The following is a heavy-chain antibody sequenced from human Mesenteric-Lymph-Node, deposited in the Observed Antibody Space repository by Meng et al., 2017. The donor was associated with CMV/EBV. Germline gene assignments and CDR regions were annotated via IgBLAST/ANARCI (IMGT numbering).Heavy chain of an antibody. D-gene: IGHD1-14*01. Sequence: GESLKISCTGSGYSFTNYWIGWVRQKPGKGLEWMGIIYPADSDTRYGPSFQGQVTISVDKSNSTANLQWSSLKASDTAMYYCARPANNHLGLDAFDIWGQGTMVTVSS. V-gene: IGHV5-51*01. CDR3: ARPANNHLGLDAFDI. J-gene: IGHJ3*02. CDR1: GYSFTNYW. CDR2: IYPADSDT.